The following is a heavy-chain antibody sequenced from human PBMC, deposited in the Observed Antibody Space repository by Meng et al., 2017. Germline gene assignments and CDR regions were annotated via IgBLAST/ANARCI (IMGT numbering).Heavy chain of an antibody. CDR2: INPNSGGT. D-gene: IGHD2-15*01. Sequence: GESLKISCKASGYTFTGYYMHWVRQAPGQGLEWMGWINPNSGGTNYAQKFQGRVTMTRDTSISTAYMELSRLRSDDTAVYYCAREGYCSGGSCYGYGMDVWGQGTTVTVSS. CDR3: AREGYCSGGSCYGYGMDV. CDR1: GYTFTGYY. V-gene: IGHV1-2*02. J-gene: IGHJ6*02.